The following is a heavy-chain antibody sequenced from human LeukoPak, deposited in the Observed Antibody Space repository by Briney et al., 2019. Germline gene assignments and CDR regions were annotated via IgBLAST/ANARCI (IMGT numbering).Heavy chain of an antibody. D-gene: IGHD5-18*01. CDR1: GGSISSYY. CDR3: ARDILGGYSYGLWFDP. CDR2: IYYSGST. J-gene: IGHJ5*02. Sequence: SETLSPTCTVSGGSISSYYWSWIRQPPGKGLEWIGYIYYSGSTNYNPSLKSRVTISVDTSKNQFSLKLSSVTAADTAVYYCARDILGGYSYGLWFDPWGQGTLVTVSS. V-gene: IGHV4-59*01.